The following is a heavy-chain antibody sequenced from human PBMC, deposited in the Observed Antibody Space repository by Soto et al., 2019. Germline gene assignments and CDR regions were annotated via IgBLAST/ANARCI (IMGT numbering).Heavy chain of an antibody. D-gene: IGHD3-3*01. CDR2: INPSGGST. CDR3: ARDRLVLRFLEWFHYYGMDV. V-gene: IGHV1-46*01. CDR1: GYTFTSYY. Sequence: ASVKVSCKASGYTFTSYYMHWVRQAPGQGLEWMGIINPSGGSTSYAQKFQGRVTMTRDTSTSTVYMELSSLRSEDTAVYYCARDRLVLRFLEWFHYYGMDVWGQGXTVTVYS. J-gene: IGHJ6*02.